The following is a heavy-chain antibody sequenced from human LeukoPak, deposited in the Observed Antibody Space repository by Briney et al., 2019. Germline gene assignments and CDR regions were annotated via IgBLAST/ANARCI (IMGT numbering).Heavy chain of an antibody. CDR2: IKHDGSEK. V-gene: IGHV3-7*01. Sequence: GGSLRLSCAVSGFTFSDYYMSWIRQAPGKGLEWVANIKHDGSEKDYVDSVKGRFTISRDNAKNALFLQMNSLRAEDTAVYYRARDVSYTAYHYYGMDVWGQGTTVTVSS. D-gene: IGHD1-26*01. CDR1: GFTFSDYY. CDR3: ARDVSYTAYHYYGMDV. J-gene: IGHJ6*02.